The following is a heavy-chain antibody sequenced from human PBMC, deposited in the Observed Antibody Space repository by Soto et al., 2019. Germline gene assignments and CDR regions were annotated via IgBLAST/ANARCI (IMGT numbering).Heavy chain of an antibody. V-gene: IGHV4-34*01. J-gene: IGHJ4*02. CDR2: INNSGST. D-gene: IGHD2-2*01. CDR3: ASQRRFYY. Sequence: QVQLQQWGAGLLKPSETLSLTCAVYGGSFSGYYWSWIRQPPGKGLEWMGEINNSGSTNDNPSLKSRVTISLHTSKNQFSLNLISVTAADTAVYYFASQRRFYYWGQGTLVTVSS. CDR1: GGSFSGYY.